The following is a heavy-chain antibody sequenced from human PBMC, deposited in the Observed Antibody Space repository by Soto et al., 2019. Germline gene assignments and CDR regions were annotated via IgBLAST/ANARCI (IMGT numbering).Heavy chain of an antibody. Sequence: QLQLQESGSGLVKPSQTLSLTCAVSGGSISSGGYSWSWIRQPPGKGLEWIGYIYHSGSTYYNPSLKSRVTISVDRSTTQFSLTLSSVTAADTAVYYCARLTTVTTSGSYYYGMDVWGQGTTVTVSS. D-gene: IGHD4-17*01. V-gene: IGHV4-30-2*01. CDR1: GGSISSGGYS. CDR3: ARLTTVTTSGSYYYGMDV. J-gene: IGHJ6*02. CDR2: IYHSGST.